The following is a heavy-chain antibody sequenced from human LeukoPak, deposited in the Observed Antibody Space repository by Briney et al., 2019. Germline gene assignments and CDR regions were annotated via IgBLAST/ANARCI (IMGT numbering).Heavy chain of an antibody. Sequence: GGSLRLSCAASGFTFSSHAMHWVRQAPGKGLVWVAIISYDGSNKFYADSVKGRFTISRDNSKNTLYLQMDSLRAEDTAIYYCARAISVGYDNPPDYWGQGTLVTVSS. J-gene: IGHJ4*02. CDR1: GFTFSSHA. CDR2: ISYDGSNK. D-gene: IGHD5-18*01. V-gene: IGHV3-30*04. CDR3: ARAISVGYDNPPDY.